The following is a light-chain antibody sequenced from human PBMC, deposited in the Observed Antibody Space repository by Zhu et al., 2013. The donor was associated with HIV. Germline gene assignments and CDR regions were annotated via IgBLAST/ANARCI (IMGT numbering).Light chain of an antibody. Sequence: DIVLTQSPATLSLSPGETATLSCRASESVKNFWAWYQQKPGQPPRLLVYEGTYRATDVPDRFSGSGSGTEFTLTINNLEPEDFAVYYCQQRSNWPFTFGPGTKVEIK. V-gene: IGKV3-11*01. J-gene: IGKJ3*01. CDR3: QQRSNWPFT. CDR2: EGT. CDR1: ESVKNF.